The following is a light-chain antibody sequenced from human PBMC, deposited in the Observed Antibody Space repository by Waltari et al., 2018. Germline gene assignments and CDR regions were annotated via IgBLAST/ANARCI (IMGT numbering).Light chain of an antibody. CDR3: QQSYTAPYT. CDR2: AAS. J-gene: IGKJ2*01. CDR1: ESIGKY. V-gene: IGKV1-39*01. Sequence: DIQMTQSPSSLSASVGDRITITCRASESIGKYLNWYQQRPGKAPQLLSYAASKLQSGAPSRFSGSGPGTAFTLTISSLRPEDSATYYCQQSYTAPYTFGQGTHLEVK.